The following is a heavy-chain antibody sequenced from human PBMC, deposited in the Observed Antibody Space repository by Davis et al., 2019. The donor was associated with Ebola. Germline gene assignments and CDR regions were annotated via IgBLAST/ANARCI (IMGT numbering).Heavy chain of an antibody. D-gene: IGHD4-23*01. Sequence: GESLKISCAASGFTFSSYAMSWVRQAPGKGLEWVSAISGSGGSIYYADSVKGRFTISRDNAKNSLYLQMNSLRDEDTAVYYCARGALRWRNWFDPWGQGTLVTVSS. CDR3: ARGALRWRNWFDP. J-gene: IGHJ5*02. CDR1: GFTFSSYA. V-gene: IGHV3-23*01. CDR2: ISGSGGSI.